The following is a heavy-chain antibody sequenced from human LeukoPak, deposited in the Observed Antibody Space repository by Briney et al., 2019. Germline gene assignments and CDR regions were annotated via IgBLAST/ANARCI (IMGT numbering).Heavy chain of an antibody. J-gene: IGHJ4*02. Sequence: ASVKVSCKASGYTLTGYYMHWVRQAPGQGLEWMGWINPNSGGTNYAQKFQGRVTMTRDTSISTAYMELSRLRSDDTAVYYCGRDLGYPVPASLPDYWGQGTLVTVSS. D-gene: IGHD2-2*01. CDR2: INPNSGGT. CDR1: GYTLTGYY. CDR3: GRDLGYPVPASLPDY. V-gene: IGHV1-2*02.